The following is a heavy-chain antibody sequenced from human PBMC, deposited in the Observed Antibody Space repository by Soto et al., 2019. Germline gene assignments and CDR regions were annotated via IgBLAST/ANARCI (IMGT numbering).Heavy chain of an antibody. V-gene: IGHV1-8*01. J-gene: IGHJ4*02. CDR2: MNPNSGNT. CDR3: ARSFCSGGSCYSTAY. Sequence: ASVKVSCKASGYTVTSYDINWVRQATGQGLEWMGWMNPNSGNTGYAQKFQGRVTMTRSTSISTAYMELRSLRSEDTAVYYCARSFCSGGSCYSTAYWGQGTLVTVSS. CDR1: GYTVTSYD. D-gene: IGHD2-15*01.